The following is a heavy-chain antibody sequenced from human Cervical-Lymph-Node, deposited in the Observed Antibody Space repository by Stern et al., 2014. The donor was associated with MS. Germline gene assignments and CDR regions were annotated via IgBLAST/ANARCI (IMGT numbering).Heavy chain of an antibody. V-gene: IGHV4-61*02. CDR3: ASGYRIFDY. CDR2: IHPSGSA. D-gene: IGHD5-18*01. Sequence: QVQLVQSGPGLVKPSQTLSLTCTVSGGSISSGSDYWSWIRQPVGKGLEWIGRIHPSGSAFYPPSLKSRVTISTDTSMNQFSLELNSATAADTAIYYCASGYRIFDYWGQGILVTVSS. J-gene: IGHJ4*02. CDR1: GGSISSGSDY.